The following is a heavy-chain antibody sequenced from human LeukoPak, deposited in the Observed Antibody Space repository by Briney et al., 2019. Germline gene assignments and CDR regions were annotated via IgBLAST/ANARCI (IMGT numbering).Heavy chain of an antibody. D-gene: IGHD1-26*01. CDR1: GFTFSSYA. V-gene: IGHV3-23*01. CDR2: ISGSGGST. Sequence: GGSLRLSCAASGFTFSSYAMSWVRQAPGKGLEWVSAISGSGGSTYYADSVKGRFTIFRDNSKNTLYLQMNSLRAEDTAVYYCAKDSQVGGYRYYYGMDVWGQGTTVTVSS. CDR3: AKDSQVGGYRYYYGMDV. J-gene: IGHJ6*02.